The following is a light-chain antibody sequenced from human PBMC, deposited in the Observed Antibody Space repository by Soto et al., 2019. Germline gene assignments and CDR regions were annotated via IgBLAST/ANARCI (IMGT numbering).Light chain of an antibody. V-gene: IGKV3-20*01. J-gene: IGKJ5*01. Sequence: EIVLTQSPGTLSLSPGERTTLSCRASQSVSSSYLDWYQQKPGQAPRLIISGASSRATGITDRFSGSGSGKDFSLTSSKLEPEDFAVYYCQQYSNALSITFGQGTRLEIK. CDR2: GAS. CDR1: QSVSSSY. CDR3: QQYSNALSIT.